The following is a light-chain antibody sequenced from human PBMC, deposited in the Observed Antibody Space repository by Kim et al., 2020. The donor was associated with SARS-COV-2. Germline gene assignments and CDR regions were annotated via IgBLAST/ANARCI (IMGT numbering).Light chain of an antibody. Sequence: EIVLTQSPGTLSLSPGERATISCTSSQSVDAFRLAWYGQKPGQAPKLLISEGSRRATDIPDRFTAGGSGTDFTLTIARVEPEDSGMYFCQHYGEQYGGSPPITFGQGTRLEIK. CDR2: EGS. V-gene: IGKV3-20*01. CDR1: QSVDAFR. CDR3: QHYGEQYGGSPPIT. J-gene: IGKJ5*01.